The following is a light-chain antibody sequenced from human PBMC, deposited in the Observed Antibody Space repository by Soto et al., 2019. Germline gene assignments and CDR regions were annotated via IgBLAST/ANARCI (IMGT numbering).Light chain of an antibody. CDR3: MQREEFPFT. J-gene: IGKJ3*01. Sequence: EIVMTQSPLSLPVTPGEPASISCRSSQSLLHNNGDTYLDWYLQRPGQSPQLLIYTLSYRASGVPDRFSGSGSGTDFTLKISRVEAEDAGVYYCMQREEFPFTFGPGTKVDIK. CDR2: TLS. CDR1: QSLLHNNGDTY. V-gene: IGKV2-40*01.